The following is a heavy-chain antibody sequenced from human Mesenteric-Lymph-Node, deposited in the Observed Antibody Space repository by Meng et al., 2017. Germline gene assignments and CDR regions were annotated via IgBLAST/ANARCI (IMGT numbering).Heavy chain of an antibody. CDR1: GGSISSGDYY. Sequence: QVQLQESGPGLVKPSQTLSLTCPVSGGSISSGDYYWSWIRQPPGKGLEWIGYIYYSGSTYYNPSLKSRVTISVDKSKNQFSLKLRFVTAADTAVYYCAREGRSHQVGVSVYWGQGNLVTVSS. D-gene: IGHD2-21*01. CDR2: IYYSGST. J-gene: IGHJ4*02. V-gene: IGHV4-30-4*01. CDR3: AREGRSHQVGVSVY.